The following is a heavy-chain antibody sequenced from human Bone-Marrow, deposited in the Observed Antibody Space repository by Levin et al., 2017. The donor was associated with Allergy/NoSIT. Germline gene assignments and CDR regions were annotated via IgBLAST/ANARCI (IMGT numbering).Heavy chain of an antibody. Sequence: LSLTCAASGFTFSSYSMNWVRQAPGKGLEWVSYISSSSSTIYYADSVKGRFTISRDNAKNSLYLQMNSLRDEDTAVYYCARDDGDYSVWGSYRYTPFDYWGQGTLVTVSS. CDR2: ISSSSSTI. D-gene: IGHD3-16*02. V-gene: IGHV3-48*02. CDR1: GFTFSSYS. J-gene: IGHJ4*02. CDR3: ARDDGDYSVWGSYRYTPFDY.